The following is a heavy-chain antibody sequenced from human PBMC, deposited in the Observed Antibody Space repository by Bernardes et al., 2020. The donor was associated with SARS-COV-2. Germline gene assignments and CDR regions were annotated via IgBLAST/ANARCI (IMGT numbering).Heavy chain of an antibody. J-gene: IGHJ4*02. CDR2: IFSGGIT. D-gene: IGHD4-4*01. V-gene: IGHV3-66*02. CDR3: ARVDGLHRYFEH. CDR1: GFSVYSSY. Sequence: SLRLACAASGFSVYSSYMSWVRQAPGKGLEWLSVIFSGGITYYADSVKGRFTISRDSSKNTLFLQMNSLRPEDTAVYHCARVDGLHRYFEHWGQGTLVAVSS.